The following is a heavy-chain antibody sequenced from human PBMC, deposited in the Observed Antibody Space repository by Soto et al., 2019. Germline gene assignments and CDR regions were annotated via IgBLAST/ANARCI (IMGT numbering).Heavy chain of an antibody. V-gene: IGHV3-30-3*01. Sequence: WGSLRLSCGASGFNRSNFDVHWVRQAPGKGLEWVAVISYDGTKRYYPDSVKGRFTISRDNSKNTLYLQMNSLRPEDSAVYYCAREGAVVAAIGHYYYGMDVWGQGTAVTVSS. CDR3: AREGAVVAAIGHYYYGMDV. CDR2: ISYDGTKR. CDR1: GFNRSNFD. J-gene: IGHJ6*02. D-gene: IGHD2-15*01.